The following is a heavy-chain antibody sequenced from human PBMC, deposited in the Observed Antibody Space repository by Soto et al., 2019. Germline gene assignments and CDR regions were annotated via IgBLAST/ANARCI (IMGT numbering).Heavy chain of an antibody. CDR2: IDWDDDK. V-gene: IGHV2-70*11. CDR1: GFSLSTSGMC. D-gene: IGHD4-17*01. Sequence: SGPTLVNPTQTLIVTCTFSGFSLSTSGMCVSWIRQPPGKALEWLARIDWDDDKYYSTSLKTRLTVSKDTSKNQVVLTMTNMDPEDTATYDCARYTVTTYAFDGWGQGTMVTVSS. CDR3: ARYTVTTYAFDG. J-gene: IGHJ3*01.